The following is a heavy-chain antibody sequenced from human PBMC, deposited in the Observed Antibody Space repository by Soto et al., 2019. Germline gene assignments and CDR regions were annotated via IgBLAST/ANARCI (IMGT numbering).Heavy chain of an antibody. Sequence: ASVKVSCKASGGTFSSYAISWVRQAPGQGLEWMGIINPSGGSTSYAQKFQGRVTMTGDTSTSTVYMELSSLRSEDTAVYYCARVPMSPNYGMDVWGQGTTVTVSS. J-gene: IGHJ6*02. CDR2: INPSGGST. CDR1: GGTFSSYA. V-gene: IGHV1-46*01. CDR3: ARVPMSPNYGMDV.